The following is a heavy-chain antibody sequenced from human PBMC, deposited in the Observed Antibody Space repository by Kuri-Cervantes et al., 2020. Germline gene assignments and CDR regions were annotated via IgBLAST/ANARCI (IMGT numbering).Heavy chain of an antibody. J-gene: IGHJ6*02. CDR2: ISSSSSYI. CDR3: AGGSGSYYNYYYYGMDV. D-gene: IGHD3-10*01. Sequence: GESLKISCAASGFTFSSYSMNWVRQAPGKGLEWVSSISSSSSYIYYADSVKGRFTISRDNAKNSLYLQMNSLRVEDTAVYYCAGGSGSYYNYYYYGMDVWGQGTTVTVSS. V-gene: IGHV3-21*01. CDR1: GFTFSSYS.